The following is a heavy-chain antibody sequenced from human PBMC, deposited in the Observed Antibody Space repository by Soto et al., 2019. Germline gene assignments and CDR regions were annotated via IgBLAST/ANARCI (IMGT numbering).Heavy chain of an antibody. D-gene: IGHD3-22*01. CDR3: AKDAPYYYDSRVLGYFDY. J-gene: IGHJ4*02. Sequence: GSLRLSCAASGLTFSSYAMSWVRQAPGKGLEWVSAISGSGGSTYYADSVKGRFTISRDNSKNTLYLQMNSPRAEDTAVYYCAKDAPYYYDSRVLGYFDYWGQGTLVTVSS. CDR1: GLTFSSYA. V-gene: IGHV3-23*01. CDR2: ISGSGGST.